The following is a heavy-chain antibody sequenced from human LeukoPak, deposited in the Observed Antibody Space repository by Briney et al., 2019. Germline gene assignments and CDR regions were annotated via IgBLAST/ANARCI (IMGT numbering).Heavy chain of an antibody. Sequence: GESLKISCKGSGYSFTSYWIGWVRQMPGKGLEWMGIIYPGDSDTRYSPSFQGQVTISADKSISTAYLQWSSLKASDTAMYYCARQAIQNGVCLGFDPWGQGTLVTVSS. CDR3: ARQAIQNGVCLGFDP. V-gene: IGHV5-51*01. CDR2: IYPGDSDT. J-gene: IGHJ5*02. CDR1: GYSFTSYW. D-gene: IGHD2-8*01.